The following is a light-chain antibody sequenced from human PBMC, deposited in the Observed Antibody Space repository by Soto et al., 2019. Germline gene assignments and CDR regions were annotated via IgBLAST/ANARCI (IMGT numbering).Light chain of an antibody. V-gene: IGKV3-15*01. CDR1: QSVSSN. J-gene: IGKJ1*01. CDR2: GAS. Sequence: EIVMTQSPATLSVSPGERATISCRASQSVSSNLAWYQQKPVQAPRLLIYGASTRATGIPARFSGSGSGTEFTLTISSLQSEDFAVYYCQHYNNWPTWTFGQGTKVDIK. CDR3: QHYNNWPTWT.